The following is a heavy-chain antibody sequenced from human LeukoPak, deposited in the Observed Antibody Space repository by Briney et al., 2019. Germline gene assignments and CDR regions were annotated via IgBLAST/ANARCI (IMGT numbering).Heavy chain of an antibody. CDR1: GGSISSGGYY. D-gene: IGHD3-22*01. Sequence: SETLSLTCTVSGGSISSGGYYWSWIRQPPGKGLEWIGYIYHSGSTYYNPSLKSRVTISVDRSKNQFSLKLSSVTAADTAVYYRAREGPMSLFDYWGQGTLVTVSS. V-gene: IGHV4-30-2*01. J-gene: IGHJ4*02. CDR2: IYHSGST. CDR3: AREGPMSLFDY.